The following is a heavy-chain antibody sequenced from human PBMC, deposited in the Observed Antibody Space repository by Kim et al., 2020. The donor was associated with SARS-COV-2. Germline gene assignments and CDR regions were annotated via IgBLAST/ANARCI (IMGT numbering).Heavy chain of an antibody. CDR3: ATYYGSGSYEAIYYYYGMDV. V-gene: IGHV1-2*06. D-gene: IGHD3-10*01. CDR1: GYTFTGYY. CDR2: INPNSGGT. Sequence: ASVKVSCKASGYTFTGYYMHWVRQAPGQGLEWMGRINPNSGGTNYAQKFQGRVTMTRDTSISTAYMELSRLRSDDTAVYYCATYYGSGSYEAIYYYYGMDVWGQGTTVTVSS. J-gene: IGHJ6*02.